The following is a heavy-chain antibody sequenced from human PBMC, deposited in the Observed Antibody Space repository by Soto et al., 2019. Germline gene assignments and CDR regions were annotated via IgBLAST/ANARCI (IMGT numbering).Heavy chain of an antibody. D-gene: IGHD6-19*01. Sequence: ASVKVSCKASGYTFTSYDINWVRHATGQGLEWMGWMNPNSGNTGYAQKFQGRVTMTRNTSISTAYMELSSLRSEDTAVYYCARGETYSSGWYPPYYYYYMDVWGKGTTVTVSS. J-gene: IGHJ6*03. V-gene: IGHV1-8*01. CDR3: ARGETYSSGWYPPYYYYYMDV. CDR1: GYTFTSYD. CDR2: MNPNSGNT.